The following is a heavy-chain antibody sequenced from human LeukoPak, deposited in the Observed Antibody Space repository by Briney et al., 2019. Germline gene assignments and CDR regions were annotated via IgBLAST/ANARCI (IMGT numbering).Heavy chain of an antibody. CDR2: IYSGGRT. V-gene: IGHV3-66*01. CDR3: ASEVPSSI. D-gene: IGHD2-2*01. Sequence: GGSLRLSCAASGFIVSSNYMSWVRQAPGKGLEWVSVIYSGGRTYYADSVKGRFTISRDNSKNTLSLQMNSLRAEDTAVYYCASEVPSSIWGQGTLVTVSS. CDR1: GFIVSSNY. J-gene: IGHJ4*02.